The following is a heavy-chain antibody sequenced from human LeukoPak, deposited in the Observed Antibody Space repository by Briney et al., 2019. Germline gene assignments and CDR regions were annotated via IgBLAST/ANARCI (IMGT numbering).Heavy chain of an antibody. CDR3: ARGPSRDYGSGSSWFDP. Sequence: ASVKVSCKASVYTFTTYDINWVRQVTGQGLEWMGWMNPKSGNTGYAQKIQGRVTMTRNTSINTAYMELSSLRSEDTAVYYCARGPSRDYGSGSSWFDPWGQGTLVTVSS. CDR1: VYTFTTYD. D-gene: IGHD3-10*01. J-gene: IGHJ5*02. CDR2: MNPKSGNT. V-gene: IGHV1-8*01.